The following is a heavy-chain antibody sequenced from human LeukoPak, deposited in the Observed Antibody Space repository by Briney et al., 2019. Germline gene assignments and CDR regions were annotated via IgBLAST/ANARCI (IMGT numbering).Heavy chain of an antibody. J-gene: IGHJ4*02. Sequence: ETLSLTCTVSGCSVSGYYWTWIRQPPGQGLEWIGYIYYSGLTKYNPSRKSRVTISVDTSNNQLSLKLTSVTAADTAVYYYERLQPGKMGDYWGQGTLVTVSS. CDR2: IYYSGLT. V-gene: IGHV4-59*08. CDR3: ERLQPGKMGDY. D-gene: IGHD1-26*01. CDR1: GCSVSGYY.